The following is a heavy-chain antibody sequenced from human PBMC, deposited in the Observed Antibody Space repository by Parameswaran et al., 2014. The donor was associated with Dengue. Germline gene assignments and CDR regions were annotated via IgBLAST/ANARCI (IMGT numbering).Heavy chain of an antibody. D-gene: IGHD3-10*01. CDR2: IDWDDDK. CDR3: ARMSSGSSEDY. Sequence: WIRQPPGKALEWLALIDWDDDKYYSTSLKTRLTISKDTSKNQVVLTMTNMDPVDTATYYCARMSSGSSEDYWGQGTLVTVSS. J-gene: IGHJ4*02. V-gene: IGHV2-70*01.